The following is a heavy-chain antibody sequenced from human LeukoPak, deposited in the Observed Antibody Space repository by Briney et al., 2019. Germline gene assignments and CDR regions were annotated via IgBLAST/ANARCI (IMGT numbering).Heavy chain of an antibody. D-gene: IGHD2-15*01. V-gene: IGHV3-23*01. CDR3: AKDLLSGGNCYSIFHY. Sequence: PGGSLSLSCAASGFTISCFAMNWVRQPPGPGLEWVSGISGSGDSTYYADSVKGRFTISRDNSKNTLYLQMNSLRAEDTAVYYCAKDLLSGGNCYSIFHYWGQGTLVTVSS. J-gene: IGHJ4*02. CDR2: ISGSGDST. CDR1: GFTISCFA.